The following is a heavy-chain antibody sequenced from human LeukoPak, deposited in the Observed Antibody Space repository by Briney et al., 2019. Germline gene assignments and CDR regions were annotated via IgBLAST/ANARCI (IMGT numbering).Heavy chain of an antibody. CDR3: AVGRDIRVAGPGGYFDY. J-gene: IGHJ4*02. CDR1: GFTFSDYH. Sequence: GGSLRLSCAASGFTFSDYHINWIRQAPGKGLEWISYNSSGGQTTYLADSVKGRVTLSRDNAKNSLSLQMISLTADDAAVYFCAVGRDIRVAGPGGYFDYWGQGTLVAVSS. D-gene: IGHD6-19*01. V-gene: IGHV3-11*01. CDR2: NSSGGQTT.